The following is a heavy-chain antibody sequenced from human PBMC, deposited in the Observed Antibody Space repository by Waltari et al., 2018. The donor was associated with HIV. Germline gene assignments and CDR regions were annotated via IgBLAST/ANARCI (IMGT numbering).Heavy chain of an antibody. J-gene: IGHJ4*02. Sequence: EVQLLESGGGLVQPGGSLRLSCAATGFTFRNYAMNWVRQAPGKGLEWVSRISGPGIKYYVDSVKGRFTISRDNSKNTLYLEMNSLRADDTALYFCARDGKQYSSGWYYFDYWGQGTLVTVSS. D-gene: IGHD6-19*01. V-gene: IGHV3-23*01. CDR2: ISGPGIK. CDR3: ARDGKQYSSGWYYFDY. CDR1: GFTFRNYA.